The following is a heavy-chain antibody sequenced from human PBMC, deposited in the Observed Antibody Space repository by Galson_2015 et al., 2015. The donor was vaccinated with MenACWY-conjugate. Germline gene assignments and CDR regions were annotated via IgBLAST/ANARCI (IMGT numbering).Heavy chain of an antibody. CDR3: ARAPGSSNWYSDS. V-gene: IGHV3-48*04. CDR1: GFTFTPFS. CDR2: ISSSSGTM. Sequence: SLRLSCAASGFTFTPFSMNWVRQTPGKGLEWISYISSSSGTMYYADSVKGRFTISRDNAKNSLYLQMNSLRAEDTGVYYCARAPGSSNWYSDSWGQGTLVTVSS. D-gene: IGHD6-13*01. J-gene: IGHJ4*02.